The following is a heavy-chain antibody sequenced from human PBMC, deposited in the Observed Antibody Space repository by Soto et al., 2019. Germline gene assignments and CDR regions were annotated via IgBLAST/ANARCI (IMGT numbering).Heavy chain of an antibody. J-gene: IGHJ4*02. V-gene: IGHV5-10-1*01. D-gene: IGHD3-22*01. CDR3: ARQIYDSDTGPNFQYYFDS. CDR2: IDPSDSQT. Sequence: GESLKISCKRSGYSFAGYWITWVRQNPRKGLEWMGRIDPSDSQTYYSPSFRGHVTISVTKSITTVFLQWSSLRASDTAMYYCARQIYDSDTGPNFQYYFDSWGQGTPVTVSS. CDR1: GYSFAGYW.